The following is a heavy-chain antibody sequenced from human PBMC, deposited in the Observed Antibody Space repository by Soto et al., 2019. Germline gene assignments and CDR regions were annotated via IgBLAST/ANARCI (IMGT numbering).Heavy chain of an antibody. D-gene: IGHD1-1*01. V-gene: IGHV3-7*01. Sequence: PGGSLRLSCAASGFTFSAYWMSWVRQAPGKGLEWVANINQDGNEDNLLDSVKGRFTISRDNAKNSLFLQMNSLRVDDTAVYYCARTGDGHHDLLDYWGQGALVTVSS. CDR2: INQDGNED. J-gene: IGHJ4*02. CDR1: GFTFSAYW. CDR3: ARTGDGHHDLLDY.